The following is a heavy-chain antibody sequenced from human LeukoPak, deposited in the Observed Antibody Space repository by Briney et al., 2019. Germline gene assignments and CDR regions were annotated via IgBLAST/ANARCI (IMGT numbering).Heavy chain of an antibody. CDR1: GYNFTSFC. J-gene: IGHJ4*02. CDR3: ARHTYSSGGSNYFDY. CDR2: IYPGDSDT. V-gene: IGHV5-51*01. D-gene: IGHD6-19*01. Sequence: GVSLKISCKGSGYNFTSFCISWVRQMPGKGLEWMGIIYPGDSDTRYSPSFQGQVTISADKPTRTAYLQWSRLKASDTARYYWARHTYSSGGSNYFDYWGQGTLVTVSS.